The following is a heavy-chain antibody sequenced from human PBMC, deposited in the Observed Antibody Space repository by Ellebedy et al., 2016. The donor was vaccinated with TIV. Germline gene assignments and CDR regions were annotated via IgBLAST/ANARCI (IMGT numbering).Heavy chain of an antibody. CDR3: ARVGSHSSGTVGYFDL. D-gene: IGHD6-19*01. CDR1: GFTFSDYA. V-gene: IGHV3-30-3*01. Sequence: PGGSLRLSCAASGFTFSDYALHWVRQAPGKGLEWVAVISYDGSNDYYKDSVKGRFTISRENSKNTLYLQMDTLRPEDTAVYYCARVGSHSSGTVGYFDLWGRGTLVTVSS. CDR2: ISYDGSND. J-gene: IGHJ2*01.